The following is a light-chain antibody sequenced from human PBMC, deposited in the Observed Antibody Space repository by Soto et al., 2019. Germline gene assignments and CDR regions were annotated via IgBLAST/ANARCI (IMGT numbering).Light chain of an antibody. V-gene: IGKV3-20*01. Sequence: IVLTQSPGTLSLSPGERATLSCRASQSISNNYLAWYQQTPGQAPRLLIYGASSRATGIPDRFSGSGSATDFTLTISRLEPEDFAVYYCQQYATSPITFGQGTRLEIK. J-gene: IGKJ5*01. CDR3: QQYATSPIT. CDR1: QSISNNY. CDR2: GAS.